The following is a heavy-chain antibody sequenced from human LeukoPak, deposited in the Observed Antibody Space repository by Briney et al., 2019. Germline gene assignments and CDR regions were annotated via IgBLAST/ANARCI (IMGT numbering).Heavy chain of an antibody. CDR2: ISNYIGVT. D-gene: IGHD4-11*01. J-gene: IGHJ5*02. CDR1: GFRFTICG. V-gene: IGHV1-18*04. CDR3: ARDSDYSGNGNGDWLDP. Sequence: ASVTVSFKSSGFRFTICGVSWVRQAPGEGLEWMGGISNYIGVTYYTENFDHRVPMPIVPSTTPAYMELRSLKYDDTAVYYCARDSDYSGNGNGDWLDPWGQGTAVTVTS.